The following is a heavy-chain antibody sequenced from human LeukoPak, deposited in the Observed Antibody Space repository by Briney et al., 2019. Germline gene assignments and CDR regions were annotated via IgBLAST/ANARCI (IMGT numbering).Heavy chain of an antibody. V-gene: IGHV1-18*04. Sequence: ASVKVSCKASGYTFTSYGISWVRRAPGQGLEWMGWISAYNGNTNYAQKLQGRVTMTTDTSTSTAYMELRSLRSDDTAVYYCARDNYMVRGVITHYYYYGMDVWGKGTTVTVSS. J-gene: IGHJ6*04. CDR1: GYTFTSYG. CDR3: ARDNYMVRGVITHYYYYGMDV. D-gene: IGHD3-10*01. CDR2: ISAYNGNT.